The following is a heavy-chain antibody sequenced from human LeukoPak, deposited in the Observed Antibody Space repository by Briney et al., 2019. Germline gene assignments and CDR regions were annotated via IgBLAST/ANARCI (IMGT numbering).Heavy chain of an antibody. CDR2: IRYDGSNK. D-gene: IGHD1-26*01. V-gene: IGHV3-30*02. Sequence: PGGSLRLSCAASGFTFSSYGMHWVRQAPGKGLEWVAFIRYDGSNKYYADSVKGRFTISRDNSKNTLYLQMNSLRAEDTAVYYCAKCIYRYSGSCGSDYWGQGTLVTVSS. CDR3: AKCIYRYSGSCGSDY. J-gene: IGHJ4*02. CDR1: GFTFSSYG.